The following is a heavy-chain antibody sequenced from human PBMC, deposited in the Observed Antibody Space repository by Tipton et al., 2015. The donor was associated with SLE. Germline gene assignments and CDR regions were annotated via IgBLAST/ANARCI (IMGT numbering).Heavy chain of an antibody. D-gene: IGHD4/OR15-4a*01. V-gene: IGHV3-23*01. CDR1: GFTFSSYA. J-gene: IGHJ1*01. Sequence: SLRLSCAASGFTFSSYALTWVCQAPGKGLEWVSFISRSGDSTYYTDSVRGRFTISRDNSKSTLFLEMNSLRAEDTAVYYCAKVNGAYSWYFQNWGQGTMVTVSS. CDR2: ISRSGDST. CDR3: AKVNGAYSWYFQN.